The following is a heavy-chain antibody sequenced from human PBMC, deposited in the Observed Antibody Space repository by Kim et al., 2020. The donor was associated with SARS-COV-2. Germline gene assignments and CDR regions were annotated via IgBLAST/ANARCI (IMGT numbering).Heavy chain of an antibody. CDR3: AKELRHDYVPSEVAFDY. J-gene: IGHJ4*01. CDR2: ISYDGSNK. CDR1: GFTFSSYG. D-gene: IGHD4-17*01. Sequence: GGSLRLSCAASGFTFSSYGMHWVRQAPGKGLEWVAVISYDGSNKYYADSVKGRFTISRDNSKNTLYLQMNSLRAEDTAVYYCAKELRHDYVPSEVAFDY. V-gene: IGHV3-30*18.